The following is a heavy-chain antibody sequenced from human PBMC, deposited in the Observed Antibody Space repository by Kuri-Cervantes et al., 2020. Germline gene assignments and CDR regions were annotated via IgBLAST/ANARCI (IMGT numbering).Heavy chain of an antibody. CDR3: AKGGDGYNVNWFDP. D-gene: IGHD5-24*01. CDR2: ISTYNDDR. J-gene: IGHJ5*02. V-gene: IGHV1-18*01. CDR1: GYSFSSYG. Sequence: ASVKVSCKPSGYSFSSYGIYWVRQAPGQGLEWMGWISTYNDDRTYAQKVQGRVTMTRDTSTSTVYMELSSLRSEDTAVYYCAKGGDGYNVNWFDPWGQGTLVTVSS.